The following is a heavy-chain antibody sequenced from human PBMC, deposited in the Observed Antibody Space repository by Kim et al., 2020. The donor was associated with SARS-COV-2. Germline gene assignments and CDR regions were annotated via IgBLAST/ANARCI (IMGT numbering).Heavy chain of an antibody. CDR1: GFTFSSYE. D-gene: IGHD3-22*01. CDR2: ISSSGSTI. CDR3: ARDHYDSTGGY. Sequence: LSLTCAASGFTFSSYEMNWVRQAPGKGLEWVSYISSSGSTIYYADSVKGRFTISRDNAKNSLYLQMNSLRAEDTAVYYCARDHYDSTGGYWGQGTLVTVSS. V-gene: IGHV3-48*03. J-gene: IGHJ4*02.